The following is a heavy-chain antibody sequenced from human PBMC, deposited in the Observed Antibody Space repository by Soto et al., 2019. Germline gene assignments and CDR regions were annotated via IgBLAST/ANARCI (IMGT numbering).Heavy chain of an antibody. Sequence: QVQMVESGGGVVQPGGTLRLSCAAPGFTFVSAVWHWVRQVPGKGREWVALISYDGSNKDYADSGKGRFSISRDNAMYTLYLQMNSLRVEDTAVYYCARGRELPYYFDYWGQGTLVTVSS. D-gene: IGHD1-26*01. J-gene: IGHJ4*02. CDR1: GFTFVSAV. CDR2: ISYDGSNK. CDR3: ARGRELPYYFDY. V-gene: IGHV3-30-3*01.